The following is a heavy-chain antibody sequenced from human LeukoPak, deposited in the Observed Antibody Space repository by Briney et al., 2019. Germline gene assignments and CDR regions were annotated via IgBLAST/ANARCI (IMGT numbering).Heavy chain of an antibody. Sequence: TLSLTCTVSGGSISSYYWSWIRQPPGKGLEWLALIYWDDDKRYSPSLKSRLTITKDTSKNQVVLTMTNMDPVDTATYYCAHSRVYDSSGYFQRKDAFDIWGQGTMVTVSS. CDR1: GGSISSYYW. CDR2: IYWDDDK. J-gene: IGHJ3*02. D-gene: IGHD3-22*01. V-gene: IGHV2-5*08. CDR3: AHSRVYDSSGYFQRKDAFDI.